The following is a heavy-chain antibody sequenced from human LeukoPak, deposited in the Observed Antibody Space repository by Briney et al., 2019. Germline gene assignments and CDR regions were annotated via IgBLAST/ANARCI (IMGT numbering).Heavy chain of an antibody. CDR2: LHSGGHT. Sequence: GGSLRLSCAASGFTISSNYLSWVRQAPGKGLVWVSALHSGGHTFYADSVRGRFTISRDISKNTMYLQMNNLGAEDTALYYCARDYDSSGYSPLGYFDYWGQGTLVTVSS. D-gene: IGHD3-22*01. J-gene: IGHJ4*02. CDR3: ARDYDSSGYSPLGYFDY. V-gene: IGHV3-53*01. CDR1: GFTISSNY.